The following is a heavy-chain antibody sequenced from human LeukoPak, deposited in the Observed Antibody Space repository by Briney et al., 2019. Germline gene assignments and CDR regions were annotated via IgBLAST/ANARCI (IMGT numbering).Heavy chain of an antibody. CDR3: ASFKYGDPTFDY. V-gene: IGHV3-11*01. J-gene: IGHJ4*02. CDR2: ISSSGSTI. CDR1: GFTFSDYY. Sequence: SGGSLRLSCAASGFTFSDYYMSWIRQAPGKGLEWVSYISSSGSTIYYADFVKGRFTISRDNAKTSMYLQMNSLRAEDTAVYYCASFKYGDPTFDYWGQGTLVTVSS. D-gene: IGHD4-17*01.